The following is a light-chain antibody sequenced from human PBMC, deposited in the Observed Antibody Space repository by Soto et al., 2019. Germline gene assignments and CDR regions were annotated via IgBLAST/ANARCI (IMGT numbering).Light chain of an antibody. CDR2: DVS. CDR3: QQYNSYSPT. V-gene: IGKV3-11*01. J-gene: IGKJ1*01. CDR1: QNISSY. Sequence: IVLTQSPATLSLSSGKRATLSCRASQNISSYLVWYQQKPGQAPRLLIYDVSNRATGIPARFSGSGSGTEFTLTISGLQPDDFATYYCQQYNSYSPTFGQGTKVDIK.